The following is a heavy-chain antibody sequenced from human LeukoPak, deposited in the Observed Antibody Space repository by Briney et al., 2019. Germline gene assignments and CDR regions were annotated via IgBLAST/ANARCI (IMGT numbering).Heavy chain of an antibody. D-gene: IGHD3-22*01. CDR3: ARNYYDSSGYFYYYYYMDV. V-gene: IGHV4-38-2*02. Sequence: PSETLSLTCTVSDYSISSGYGYYWGWIRQPPGKGLEWIGNIYHSGITYYNHFNSSLKSRVTISIDTSKNQFSLKLSSVTAADTAVYYCARNYYDSSGYFYYYYYMDVWGKGTTVTVSS. J-gene: IGHJ6*03. CDR2: IYHSGIT. CDR1: DYSISSGYGYY.